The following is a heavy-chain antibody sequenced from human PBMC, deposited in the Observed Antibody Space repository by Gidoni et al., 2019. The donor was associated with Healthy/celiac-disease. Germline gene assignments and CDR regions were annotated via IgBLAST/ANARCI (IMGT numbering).Heavy chain of an antibody. CDR1: GVSFDDYA. V-gene: IGHV3-9*01. Sequence: EVQLVESGGGLVQSVRSLRLSCAASGVSFDDYAMHWVRQGPGKGLEWVSGIDWNSGSIDYADSAKGRFTISRDNAKNSLFLQMNSLRVEDTALYYCVKSRGPYYHYYGVDVWGPGTTVTVSS. CDR2: IDWNSGSI. CDR3: VKSRGPYYHYYGVDV. J-gene: IGHJ6*02.